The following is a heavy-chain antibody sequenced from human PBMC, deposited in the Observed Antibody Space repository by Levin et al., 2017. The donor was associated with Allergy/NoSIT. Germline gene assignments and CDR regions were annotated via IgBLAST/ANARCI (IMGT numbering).Heavy chain of an antibody. CDR2: IYAGDSET. CDR1: GDSITRHY. V-gene: IGHV5-51*01. Sequence: KVSCKASGDSITRHYIGWVRQMPEKGLEWLGIIYAGDSETNYSPSSQGQVTMSFDKSTGTAYLQWNSLKASDTAIYYCARAPGGYFDRWGQGTLIAVSS. CDR3: ARAPGGYFDR. D-gene: IGHD2-15*01. J-gene: IGHJ5*02.